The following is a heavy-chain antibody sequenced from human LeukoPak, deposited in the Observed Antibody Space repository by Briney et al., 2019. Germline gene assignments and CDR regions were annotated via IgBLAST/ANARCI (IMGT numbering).Heavy chain of an antibody. Sequence: GESLKISCKASEYSFSTYWIGWVRQLPGKGLEWMGIIYPGDSDTRYSPSLQGQVTISADKSISTAYLQWSSLKASDTAIYYCARRPYYSYNGMDVWGQGTTVTVSS. CDR1: EYSFSTYW. CDR2: IYPGDSDT. V-gene: IGHV5-51*01. J-gene: IGHJ6*02. CDR3: ARRPYYSYNGMDV.